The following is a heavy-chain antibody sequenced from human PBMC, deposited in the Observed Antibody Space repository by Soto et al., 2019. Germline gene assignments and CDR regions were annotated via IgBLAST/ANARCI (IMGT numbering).Heavy chain of an antibody. J-gene: IGHJ4*02. CDR1: VYSFGGYR. V-gene: IGHV5-10-1*01. CDR2: IDPSDSQT. CDR3: ARQIYDSDTGPNFQYYFDS. D-gene: IGHD3-22*01. Sequence: GESLNISGKGSVYSFGGYRITWLRQKTGKGLDWMGRIDPSDSQTYYSPSFRGHVTISVTKSITTVFLQWSSLRASDTAMYYCARQIYDSDTGPNFQYYFDSWGQGTPVTVSS.